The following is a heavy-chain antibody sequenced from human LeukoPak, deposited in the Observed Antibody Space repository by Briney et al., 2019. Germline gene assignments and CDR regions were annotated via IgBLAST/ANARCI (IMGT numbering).Heavy chain of an antibody. CDR2: IYYSGST. CDR1: GGSISSSSYY. V-gene: IGHV4-39*01. CDR3: ANGIAAQFDI. D-gene: IGHD6-13*01. J-gene: IGHJ3*02. Sequence: PSETLSLTCTVSGGSISSSSYYWGWIRQPPGKGLEWIGSIYYSGSTYYNPSLKSRVTISVDTSKNQFSLKLSSVTAADTAVYYCANGIAAQFDIWGQGTMVTVSS.